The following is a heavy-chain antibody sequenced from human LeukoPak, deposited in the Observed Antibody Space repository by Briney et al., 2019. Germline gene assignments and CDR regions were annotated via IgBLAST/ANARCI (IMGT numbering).Heavy chain of an antibody. V-gene: IGHV3-48*03. CDR2: ISSSGSTI. Sequence: PGGSLRLSCAASGFTLSSYEVNGVRQAPGKGGEGGSYISSSGSTIYYADSVKGRFTISRDNAKNSLYLQMNSLRAEDTAVYYCAREEDSGWFIDYWGQGTLVTVSS. CDR3: AREEDSGWFIDY. CDR1: GFTLSSYE. D-gene: IGHD6-19*01. J-gene: IGHJ4*02.